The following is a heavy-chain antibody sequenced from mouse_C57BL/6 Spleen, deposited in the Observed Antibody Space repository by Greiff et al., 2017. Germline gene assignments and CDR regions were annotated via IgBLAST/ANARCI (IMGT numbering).Heavy chain of an antibody. D-gene: IGHD2-3*01. Sequence: VQLVESGPGLVAPSQSLSISCTVSGFSLTSYAISWVRQPPGKGLEWLGVIWTGGGTNYNSAHKSRLSSSKDNSNSQVILQMNSLQTDDTARYYCARTGDGYYYWYFDVWGTGTTVTVSS. CDR1: GFSLTSYA. CDR2: IWTGGGT. CDR3: ARTGDGYYYWYFDV. V-gene: IGHV2-9-1*01. J-gene: IGHJ1*03.